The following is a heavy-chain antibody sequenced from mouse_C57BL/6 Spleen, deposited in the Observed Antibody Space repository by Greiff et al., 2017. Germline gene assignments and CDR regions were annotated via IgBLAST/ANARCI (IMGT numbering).Heavy chain of an antibody. J-gene: IGHJ2*01. Sequence: VQLQQSGAELVRPGASVTLSCKASGYTFTDYEMHWVKQTPVHGLEWIGAIDPETGGTAYNQKFKGKAILTADKSSSTAYMELRSLTSEDSAVYYCTTGRRQLRLPLFDYWGQGTTLTVSS. D-gene: IGHD3-2*02. CDR2: IDPETGGT. CDR3: TTGRRQLRLPLFDY. V-gene: IGHV1-15*01. CDR1: GYTFTDYE.